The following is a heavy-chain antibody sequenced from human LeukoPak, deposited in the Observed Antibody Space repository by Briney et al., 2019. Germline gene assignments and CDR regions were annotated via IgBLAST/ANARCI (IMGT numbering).Heavy chain of an antibody. J-gene: IGHJ5*02. CDR1: GFTFSSYA. V-gene: IGHV3-33*08. CDR2: IWYDGSNK. D-gene: IGHD1-26*01. Sequence: GRSLRLSCAASGFTFSSYAMHWIRQAPGKGLEWVAVIWYDGSNKYYADSVKGRFTISRDNSKNTLYLQMNSLRAEDTAVYYCARAGGPSGSPTNWFDPWGQGTLVTVSS. CDR3: ARAGGPSGSPTNWFDP.